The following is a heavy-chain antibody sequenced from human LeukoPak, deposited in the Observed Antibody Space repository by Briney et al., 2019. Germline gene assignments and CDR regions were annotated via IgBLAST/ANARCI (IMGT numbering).Heavy chain of an antibody. D-gene: IGHD3-3*01. J-gene: IGHJ4*02. CDR1: GFTFSSYA. CDR3: AKESGYYDFWSGFIDY. V-gene: IGHV3-23*01. Sequence: GGSLRLSCAASGFTFSSYAMSWVRQAPGKGLEWVSAISGSGGSTYYADSVKGRFTISRDNSKNTLYLQMNSLRAEDTAVYYCAKESGYYDFWSGFIDYWGQGTLVTVSS. CDR2: ISGSGGST.